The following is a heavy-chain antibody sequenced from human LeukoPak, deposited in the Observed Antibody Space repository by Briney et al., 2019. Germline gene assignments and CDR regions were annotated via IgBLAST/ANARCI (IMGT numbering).Heavy chain of an antibody. D-gene: IGHD2-2*01. CDR2: ISYDGSNK. J-gene: IGHJ6*02. V-gene: IGHV3-30-3*01. CDR1: GVTFSSYA. CDR3: ARVGVGCSSTSCWVYYGMDV. Sequence: GGSLRLSCAASGVTFSSYAMHWVRQAPGKGLEWVAVISYDGSNKYYADSVKGRFTISRDNSKNTLYLQMNSLRAEDTAVYYCARVGVGCSSTSCWVYYGMDVWGQGTTVTVSS.